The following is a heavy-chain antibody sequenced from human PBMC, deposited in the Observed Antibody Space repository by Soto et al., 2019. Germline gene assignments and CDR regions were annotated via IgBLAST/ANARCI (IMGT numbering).Heavy chain of an antibody. J-gene: IGHJ4*02. CDR3: ASGYDILTGYYEPLDY. CDR1: GFTFSSYE. V-gene: IGHV3-48*03. D-gene: IGHD3-9*01. Sequence: PWWSLRLSCAASGFTFSSYEMNWVRQGPWKGLEWVSYRSSSGSTIYYADSVKGRFTISRDNAKNSLYLQMNSLRAEDTAVYYCASGYDILTGYYEPLDYWGQGTLVTVSS. CDR2: RSSSGSTI.